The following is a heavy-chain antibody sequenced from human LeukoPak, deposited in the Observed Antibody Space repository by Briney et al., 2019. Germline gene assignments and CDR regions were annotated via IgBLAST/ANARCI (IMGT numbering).Heavy chain of an antibody. D-gene: IGHD1-26*01. CDR2: ISSSSSYI. V-gene: IGHV3-21*01. CDR1: GFTFSSYS. Sequence: GGSLRLSRAASGFTFSSYSMNWVRQAPGKGLEWVSSISSSSSYIYYADSVKGRFTISRDNAKNSLYLQMNSLRAEDTAVYYCARAVVGATTPGAFDIWGQGTMVTVSS. J-gene: IGHJ3*02. CDR3: ARAVVGATTPGAFDI.